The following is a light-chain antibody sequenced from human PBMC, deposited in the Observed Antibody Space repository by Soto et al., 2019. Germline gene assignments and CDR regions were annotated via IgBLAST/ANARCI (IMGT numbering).Light chain of an antibody. CDR2: LNSDGSH. J-gene: IGLJ2*01. V-gene: IGLV4-69*01. CDR1: SGHSSYA. CDR3: QTWGTGTDVV. Sequence: QPVLTQSPSASASLGSSVKLTCTLSSGHSSYAIAWHQQQPEKGPRYLMKLNSDGSHSKGDGIPDRFSGSSSGAERYLTISSLQSEDEADYYCQTWGTGTDVVFCGGIKLTVL.